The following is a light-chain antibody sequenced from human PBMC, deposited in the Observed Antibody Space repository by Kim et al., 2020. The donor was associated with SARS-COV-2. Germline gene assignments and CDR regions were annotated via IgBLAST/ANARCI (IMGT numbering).Light chain of an antibody. J-gene: IGLJ3*02. CDR2: EDN. Sequence: NFMLTQPHSVSESPGKTVTISCTSSSGSIASNYVQWYQQRPGSAPTTVIYEDNQRPSGVPDRFSGSIDSSSNSASLTISGLKTEDEADYYCQSYDSSNRVFGGGTQLTVL. CDR3: QSYDSSNRV. CDR1: SGSIASNY. V-gene: IGLV6-57*04.